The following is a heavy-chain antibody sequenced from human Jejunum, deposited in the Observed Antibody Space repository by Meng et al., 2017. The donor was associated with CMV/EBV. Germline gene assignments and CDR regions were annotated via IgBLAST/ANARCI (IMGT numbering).Heavy chain of an antibody. Sequence: SGFIFSNYAMGLVRQAPGKGLEWVSITYGGGVTTYSADFVKGRFTISRDNSMNTVFLQMNSLRTDDTAVYYCAKGDSSGTSYFDYWGQGTLVTVSS. CDR1: GFIFSNYA. CDR3: AKGDSSGTSYFDY. V-gene: IGHV3-23*03. J-gene: IGHJ4*02. D-gene: IGHD3-22*01. CDR2: TYGGGVTT.